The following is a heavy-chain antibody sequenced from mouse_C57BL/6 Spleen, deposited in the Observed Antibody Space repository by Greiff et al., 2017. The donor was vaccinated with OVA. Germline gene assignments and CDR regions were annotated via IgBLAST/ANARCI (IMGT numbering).Heavy chain of an antibody. CDR3: ARAQPHFDY. CDR1: GYTFTSYW. D-gene: IGHD3-2*02. V-gene: IGHV1-61*01. Sequence: QVQLKQPGAELVRPGSSVKLSCKASGYTFTSYWMDWVKQRPGQGLEWIGNIYPSDSETHYNQKFKDKATLTVDKSSSTAYMQLSSLTSEDSAVYYCARAQPHFDYWGQGTTLTVSS. J-gene: IGHJ2*01. CDR2: IYPSDSET.